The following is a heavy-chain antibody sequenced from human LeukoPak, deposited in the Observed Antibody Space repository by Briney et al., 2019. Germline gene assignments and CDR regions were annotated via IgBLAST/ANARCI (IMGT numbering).Heavy chain of an antibody. D-gene: IGHD3-9*01. CDR2: ISSSSYI. CDR1: GFTFSSYS. V-gene: IGHV3-21*01. Sequence: PGGSLRLSCAASGFTFSSYSMNWVRQAPGKGLEWVSSISSSSYIYYADSVKGRFTISRDNAKNSLYLQMNSLRAEDTAVYYCARAARRRYFDWPPNYYYGMDVWGQGTTVTVSS. J-gene: IGHJ6*02. CDR3: ARAARRRYFDWPPNYYYGMDV.